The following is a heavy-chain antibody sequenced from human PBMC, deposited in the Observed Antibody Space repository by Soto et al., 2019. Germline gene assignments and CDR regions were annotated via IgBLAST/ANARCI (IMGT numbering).Heavy chain of an antibody. J-gene: IGHJ4*02. Sequence: EVQLVESGGGLVQPGGSLRLSCAASGITFSDYWMSWVRQAPGKGLEWVANIKEDGREKYYVDSVKGRYTISRDNAKNALYLQTDSLRAEDTAVYYYARDYNREFDFWGQGTPVTVPS. D-gene: IGHD3-10*01. CDR2: IKEDGREK. CDR3: ARDYNREFDF. V-gene: IGHV3-7*05. CDR1: GITFSDYW.